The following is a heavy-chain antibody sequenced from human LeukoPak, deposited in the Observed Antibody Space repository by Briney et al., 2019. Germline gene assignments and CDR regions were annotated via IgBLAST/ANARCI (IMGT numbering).Heavy chain of an antibody. V-gene: IGHV3-66*02. CDR3: ARVESRMGYYFDY. D-gene: IGHD3-3*01. CDR2: IYSGGST. J-gene: IGHJ4*02. Sequence: GGSLRLSCAASGFTVSSNYMSWVRQAPGKGLEWVSVIYSGGSTHYADSVKGRFTISRDNSKNTLYLQMNSLRAEDTAVYYCARVESRMGYYFDYWGQGTLVTVSS. CDR1: GFTVSSNY.